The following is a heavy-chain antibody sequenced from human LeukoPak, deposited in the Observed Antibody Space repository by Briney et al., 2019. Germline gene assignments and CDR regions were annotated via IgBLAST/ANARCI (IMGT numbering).Heavy chain of an antibody. D-gene: IGHD2/OR15-2a*01. J-gene: IGHJ6*03. V-gene: IGHV1-18*01. CDR3: ARAIAGRAHYYMDV. Sequence: GASVKVSCKASGYTFSNYGISWVRQAPGQGLEWMGWISVYNGNTNYAQKLQGRVTMTTDTSTSTAYMELSRLRSDDTAVYYCARAIAGRAHYYMDVWGKGTTVTVSS. CDR1: GYTFSNYG. CDR2: ISVYNGNT.